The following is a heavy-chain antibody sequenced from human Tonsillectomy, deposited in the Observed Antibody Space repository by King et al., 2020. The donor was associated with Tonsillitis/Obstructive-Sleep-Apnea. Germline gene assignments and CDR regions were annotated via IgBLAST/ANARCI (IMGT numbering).Heavy chain of an antibody. J-gene: IGHJ4*02. Sequence: VQLVESGGGLVKPGGSLRLSCAASGFTFSNAWMNWVRQAPGKGREGVGRIKSKTDGGTTDYAAPVKGRFTISRDDSKKTLYLQMNSLKNEDTAVYYCTTDGRIVGAIGFGYWGQGTLVTVSS. CDR2: IKSKTDGGTT. V-gene: IGHV3-15*07. D-gene: IGHD1-26*01. CDR1: GFTFSNAW. CDR3: TTDGRIVGAIGFGY.